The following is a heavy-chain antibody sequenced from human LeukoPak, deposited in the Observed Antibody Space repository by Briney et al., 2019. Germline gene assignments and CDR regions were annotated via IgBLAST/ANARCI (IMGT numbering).Heavy chain of an antibody. CDR1: GCTFTSYY. D-gene: IGHD6-13*01. CDR3: ARGRIAAAGTVPYYFDY. CDR2: INPSGGST. V-gene: IGHV1-46*01. Sequence: ASVKVSCKASGCTFTSYYMHWVRQAPGQGLEWMGIINPSGGSTSYAQKFQGRVTMTRDTSTSTVYMELSSLRPEDTAVYYCARGRIAAAGTVPYYFDYWGQGTLVTVSS. J-gene: IGHJ4*02.